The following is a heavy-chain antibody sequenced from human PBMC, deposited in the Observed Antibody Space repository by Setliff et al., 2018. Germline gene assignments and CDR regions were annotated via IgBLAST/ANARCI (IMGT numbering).Heavy chain of an antibody. CDR2: ISYDGSNK. D-gene: IGHD3-22*01. CDR3: ARGDPEQYMIVVVITGGGAFDI. CDR1: GFTFSSYA. Sequence: PGGSLRLSCAASGFTFSSYAMHWVRQASGKGLEWVAVISYDGSNKYYADSVKGRFTISRDNSKNTLYLQMNSLRAEDTAVYYCARGDPEQYMIVVVITGGGAFDIWGQGTMVTVSS. J-gene: IGHJ3*02. V-gene: IGHV3-30-3*01.